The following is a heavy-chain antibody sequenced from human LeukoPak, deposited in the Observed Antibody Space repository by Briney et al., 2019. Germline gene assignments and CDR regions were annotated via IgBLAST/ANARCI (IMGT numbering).Heavy chain of an antibody. Sequence: ASVKVSCKTSGYTSDFMKYGVAWVRQAPGQGLEWMGWINPDSGHANYAQKFQGRVTMTTHTSTTTTYMELRSLRSEDTAVYYCARARPQYSSSSPHAFDIWGQGTMVTVSS. V-gene: IGHV1-18*01. J-gene: IGHJ3*02. CDR1: GYTSDFMKYG. D-gene: IGHD6-6*01. CDR3: ARARPQYSSSSPHAFDI. CDR2: INPDSGHA.